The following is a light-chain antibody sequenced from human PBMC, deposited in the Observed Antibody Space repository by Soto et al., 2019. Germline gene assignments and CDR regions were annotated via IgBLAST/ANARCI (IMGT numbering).Light chain of an antibody. Sequence: EVVLTQSPATLSLSPGERATLSCRASENVRTFVDWYQQKPGQAPRLLIYGASNRATGIPARFSGSGSGTDFTLTISSLEREDFAVDYCQHHRHGPPPTFGQGTRVEIQ. CDR3: QHHRHGPPPT. J-gene: IGKJ1*01. CDR1: ENVRTF. V-gene: IGKV3-11*01. CDR2: GAS.